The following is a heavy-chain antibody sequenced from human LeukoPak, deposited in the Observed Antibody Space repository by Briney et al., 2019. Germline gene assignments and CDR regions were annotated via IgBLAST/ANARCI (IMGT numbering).Heavy chain of an antibody. D-gene: IGHD4-17*01. CDR1: GYTFTSYD. CDR2: MNPNSGNT. Sequence: ASVKVSCKASGYTFTSYDINWVRQATGQGLEWMGWMNPNSGNTGYAQKFQGRVTMTRNTSISTAYMELSSLRSEDTAVYYCARPVYGDYEADYWGQGTLVTVSS. J-gene: IGHJ4*02. CDR3: ARPVYGDYEADY. V-gene: IGHV1-8*01.